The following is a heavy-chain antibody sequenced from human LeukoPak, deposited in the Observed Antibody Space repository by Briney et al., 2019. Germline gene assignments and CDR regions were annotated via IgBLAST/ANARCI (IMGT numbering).Heavy chain of an antibody. V-gene: IGHV1-2*02. Sequence: ASVKVSCKASGYTFTGYYMHWVRQAPGQGLEWMGWINPNSGGTNYAQKFQGTVTMTRDTSISTAYMELSRLRADDTAVYYCARGQRRGGVVPAGWFDPWGEGTLVTVSS. CDR1: GYTFTGYY. CDR2: INPNSGGT. CDR3: ARGQRRGGVVPAGWFDP. D-gene: IGHD2-2*01. J-gene: IGHJ5*02.